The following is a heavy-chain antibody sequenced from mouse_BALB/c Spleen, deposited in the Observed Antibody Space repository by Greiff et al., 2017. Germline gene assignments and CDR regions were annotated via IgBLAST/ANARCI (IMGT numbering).Heavy chain of an antibody. Sequence: QVQLKQSGAELARPGASVKLSCKASGYTFTGYWMQWVKQRPGQGLEWIGAIYPGDGDTRYTQKFKGKATLTADKSSSTAYMQLSSLASEDSAVYYCARDYRYDFDYWGQGTTLTVSS. V-gene: IGHV1-87*01. D-gene: IGHD2-14*01. CDR2: IYPGDGDT. J-gene: IGHJ2*01. CDR1: GYTFTGYW. CDR3: ARDYRYDFDY.